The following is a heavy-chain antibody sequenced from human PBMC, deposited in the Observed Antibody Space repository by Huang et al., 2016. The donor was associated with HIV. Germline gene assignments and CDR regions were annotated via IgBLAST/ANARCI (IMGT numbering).Heavy chain of an antibody. CDR2: IYYSGST. Sequence: QLQLQGSGPGLVKPSETLSLTCTVSGGSITSSSYYWGWIRQPPGKGLAWVGGIYYSGSTDYNPSPKSRVTVSVDPSKNQFSLKLSSVTAADTAVYYCARHFAYYDSSGYTPWDAFDIWGQGTMVTVSS. D-gene: IGHD3-22*01. CDR3: ARHFAYYDSSGYTPWDAFDI. CDR1: GGSITSSSYY. J-gene: IGHJ3*02. V-gene: IGHV4-39*01.